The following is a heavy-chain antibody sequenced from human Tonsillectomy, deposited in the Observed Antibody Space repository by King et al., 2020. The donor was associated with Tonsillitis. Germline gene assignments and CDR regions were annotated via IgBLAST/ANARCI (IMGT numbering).Heavy chain of an antibody. V-gene: IGHV5-51*01. Sequence: VQLVESEAAVKKPGESLKISCQGSGYKFPDYWIGWVRQMPGKGLEWMGIIYPGDSATTYSPSFQGQVAISADKSSSTIFLQWSSLKASDTAIYYCARHDFRTGWFRLDNWGQGTLVTVSS. J-gene: IGHJ4*02. CDR3: ARHDFRTGWFRLDN. CDR1: GYKFPDYW. D-gene: IGHD3/OR15-3a*01. CDR2: IYPGDSAT.